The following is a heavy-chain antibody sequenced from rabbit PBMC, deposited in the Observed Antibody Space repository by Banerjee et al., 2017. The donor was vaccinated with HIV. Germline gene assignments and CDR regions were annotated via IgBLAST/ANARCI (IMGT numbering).Heavy chain of an antibody. D-gene: IGHD4-2*01. CDR2: IYTGSSGT. CDR1: GFSFSSSYY. V-gene: IGHV1S45*01. J-gene: IGHJ4*01. Sequence: QEQLVESGGGLVQPEGSLTLTCTASGFSFSSSYYMCWVRQAPGKGLEWIGCIYTGSSGTYYASWAKGRFTISKPSSTTVDLKMTSLTAADTATYFCASNAGDGGGVYAFNSWGQGTLVTVS. CDR3: ASNAGDGGGVYAFNS.